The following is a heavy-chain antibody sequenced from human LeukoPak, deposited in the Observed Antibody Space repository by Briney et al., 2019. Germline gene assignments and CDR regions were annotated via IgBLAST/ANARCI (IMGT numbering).Heavy chain of an antibody. Sequence: GGSLRLSCAASGADARISDAWMSWVRQAPGKGLEWVGRINRKVDGGATDYAAPVKGRFTISRDDAKKTLYLEMNSLKTEDTAVYYCSRYGGGWSFDYWGQGALVTVSS. CDR1: GADARISDAW. CDR3: SRYGGGWSFDY. V-gene: IGHV3-15*01. J-gene: IGHJ4*02. D-gene: IGHD6-19*01. CDR2: INRKVDGGAT.